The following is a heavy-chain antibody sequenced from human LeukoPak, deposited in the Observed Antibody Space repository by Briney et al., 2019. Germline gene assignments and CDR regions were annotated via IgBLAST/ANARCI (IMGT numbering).Heavy chain of an antibody. CDR3: AKEVWGADYYDSSGLFDY. CDR1: GFTFSSYG. CDR2: ISYDGSNK. D-gene: IGHD3-22*01. V-gene: IGHV3-30*18. Sequence: PGGSLRLSCAASGFTFSSYGMHWVRQAPGKGLEWVSVISYDGSNKYYADSVKGRFTISRDNSKNTLYLQMNSLRAEDTAVYYCAKEVWGADYYDSSGLFDYWGQGTLVTVSS. J-gene: IGHJ4*02.